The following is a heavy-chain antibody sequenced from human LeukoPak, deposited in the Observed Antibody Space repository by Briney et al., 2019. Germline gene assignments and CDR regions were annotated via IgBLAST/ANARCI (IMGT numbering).Heavy chain of an antibody. CDR2: IDHSGST. J-gene: IGHJ2*01. V-gene: IGHV4-34*01. CDR3: ARGGNGWYFDL. D-gene: IGHD1-14*01. Sequence: SSETLSLTCAVQGASLRGSYWSWIRQPPGKELQWIGQIDHSGSTHSIPSLKSRVTISLDTSQSQVSLKVNSVTAADTAVYFCARGGNGWYFDLWGRGTLVTVSS. CDR1: GASLRGSY.